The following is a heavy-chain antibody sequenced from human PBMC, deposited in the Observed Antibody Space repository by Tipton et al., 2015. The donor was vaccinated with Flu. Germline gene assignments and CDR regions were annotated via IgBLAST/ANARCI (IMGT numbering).Heavy chain of an antibody. D-gene: IGHD7-27*01. CDR2: TYYRSKWYF. CDR1: GDSVSNKGAA. CDR3: ARDPPGDQTYDY. J-gene: IGHJ4*02. Sequence: GLVKPSQTLSLTCAISGDSVSNKGAAWNWIRQPPSRGLEWLGRTYYRSKWYFDYARSVEGRITINPDTSKNQFSLQLNSVTPEDTAVYYCARDPPGDQTYDYWGQGTLVTVSS. V-gene: IGHV6-1*01.